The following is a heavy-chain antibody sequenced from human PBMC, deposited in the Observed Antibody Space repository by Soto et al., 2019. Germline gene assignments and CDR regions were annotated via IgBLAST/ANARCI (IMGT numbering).Heavy chain of an antibody. J-gene: IGHJ6*02. CDR3: VRGEYHYLYSSSWQENYYYYYGMDV. CDR1: GGTFSSYA. D-gene: IGHD6-13*01. CDR2: IIPIFGTA. Sequence: QVQLVQSGAEVKKPGSSVKVSCKASGGTFSSYAISWVRQAPGQGLEWMGGIIPIFGTADYAQKFQGRVTITADESTSTAYMELSSLRSEDTAVYYCVRGEYHYLYSSSWQENYYYYYGMDVWGQGTTVTVSS. V-gene: IGHV1-69*01.